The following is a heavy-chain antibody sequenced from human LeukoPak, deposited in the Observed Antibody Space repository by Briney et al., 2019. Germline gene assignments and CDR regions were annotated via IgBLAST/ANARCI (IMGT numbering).Heavy chain of an antibody. J-gene: IGHJ4*02. CDR1: GYTFTSYG. Sequence: ASVKVSCKASGYTFTSYGISWVRQAPGQRLEWMGWINAGNGNTKYSQEFQGRVTITRDTSASTAYMELSSLRSEDMAVYYCARDPYSSGSTLYIFDYWGQGTLVTVSS. CDR2: INAGNGNT. CDR3: ARDPYSSGSTLYIFDY. D-gene: IGHD3-22*01. V-gene: IGHV1-3*03.